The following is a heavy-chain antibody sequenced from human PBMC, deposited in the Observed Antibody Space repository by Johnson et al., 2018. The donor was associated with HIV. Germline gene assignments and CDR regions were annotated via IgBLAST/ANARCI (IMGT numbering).Heavy chain of an antibody. CDR1: GISFRSYD. CDR2: ISTNGEST. CDR3: ARVPDYGDYGDAFDI. J-gene: IGHJ3*02. Sequence: QVQLVESGGGLVQPGGSLRLSCAASGISFRSYDMHWVRQAPGKGLEYVSAISTNGESTYYADSVKGRFTISRDNAKNSLYLQMNSLRAEDTAVYYCARVPDYGDYGDAFDIWGQGTMVTVSS. D-gene: IGHD4-17*01. V-gene: IGHV3-64*04.